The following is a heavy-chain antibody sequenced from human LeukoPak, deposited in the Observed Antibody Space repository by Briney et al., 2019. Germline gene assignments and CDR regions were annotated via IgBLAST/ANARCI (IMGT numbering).Heavy chain of an antibody. J-gene: IGHJ4*02. CDR3: AREYYDILTGYYNPGY. V-gene: IGHV1-69*06. D-gene: IGHD3-9*01. Sequence: SVTVSFKASGGTFSSYAISWVRQAPGQGLEWMGGIIPIFGTANYAQKFQGRVTITADKSTSTAYMELSSLRSEDTAVYYCAREYYDILTGYYNPGYWGQGTLVTVSS. CDR1: GGTFSSYA. CDR2: IIPIFGTA.